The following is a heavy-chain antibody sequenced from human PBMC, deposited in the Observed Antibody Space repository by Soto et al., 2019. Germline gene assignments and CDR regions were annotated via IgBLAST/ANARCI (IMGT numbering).Heavy chain of an antibody. Sequence: QVQLVQSGAEVKKPGSSVKVSCKASGGTFRSYAISWVRQAPGQGLEWMGGIIPIFGTANYAQKFQGRVTITADESTSTAYMELSSLRSEDTAVYYCARAEGREDGYNSYYYGMDVWGQGTTVTVSS. CDR2: IIPIFGTA. CDR3: ARAEGREDGYNSYYYGMDV. D-gene: IGHD5-12*01. J-gene: IGHJ6*02. CDR1: GGTFRSYA. V-gene: IGHV1-69*01.